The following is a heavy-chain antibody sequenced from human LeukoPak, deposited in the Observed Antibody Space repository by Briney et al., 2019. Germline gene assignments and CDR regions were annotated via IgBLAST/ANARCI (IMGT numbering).Heavy chain of an antibody. J-gene: IGHJ4*02. D-gene: IGHD3-10*01. CDR2: ISGSGGST. CDR1: GFVFSDSA. V-gene: IGHV3-23*01. CDR3: AKPPRGSGEDY. Sequence: PGGSLKLSCAASGFVFSDSAIHWVRQAPGKGLEWVSAISGSGGSTYYADSVKGRFTISRDNSKNTLYLQMNSLRAEDTAVYYCAKPPRGSGEDYWGQGTLVTVSS.